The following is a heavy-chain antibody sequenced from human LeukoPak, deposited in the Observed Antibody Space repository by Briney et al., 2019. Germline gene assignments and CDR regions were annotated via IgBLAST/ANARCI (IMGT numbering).Heavy chain of an antibody. J-gene: IGHJ1*01. V-gene: IGHV3-23*01. CDR3: AKFRGIPTTVTQD. Sequence: PGGSLRLSCAASGFTFRNYAMGWVRPAPGKGLEWVSTSSGSGDDTYYADSVKGRFTISRDNSKNTLYLQMSGLRAEDTAVYYCAKFRGIPTTVTQDWGQGTLVTVSS. CDR1: GFTFRNYA. CDR2: SSGSGDDT. D-gene: IGHD4-17*01.